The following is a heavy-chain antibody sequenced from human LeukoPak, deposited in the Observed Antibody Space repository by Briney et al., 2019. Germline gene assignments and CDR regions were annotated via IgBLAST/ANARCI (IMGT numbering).Heavy chain of an antibody. Sequence: PGGSLRLSCAVSGFTFSNYWMTWVRQAPGKGLEWVANIKQDGSDTYCVDSVKGRFTISRDNAKNSLYLQMNSLRDEDTAAYYCAKHRFESGGYHSTDWGQGTLVTVSS. CDR1: GFTFSNYW. CDR2: IKQDGSDT. D-gene: IGHD3-22*01. J-gene: IGHJ4*02. CDR3: AKHRFESGGYHSTD. V-gene: IGHV3-7*03.